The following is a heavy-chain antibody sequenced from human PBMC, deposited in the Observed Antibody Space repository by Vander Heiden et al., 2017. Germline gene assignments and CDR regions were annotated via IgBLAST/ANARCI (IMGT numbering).Heavy chain of an antibody. CDR2: ISSSDDST. CDR3: TNQKGYCSGGSCYPLFDY. J-gene: IGHJ4*02. Sequence: EVQRLESGGGLVQPGGSLRLSCAASGSTLRRLAMSWVSQAPGKGLECVSGISSSDDSTYYADSVKGRFTISRDTSKNTLYLQMNSLRVEDTAVYYCTNQKGYCSGGSCYPLFDYWGQGTLVTVSS. CDR1: GSTLRRLA. V-gene: IGHV3-23*01. D-gene: IGHD2-15*01.